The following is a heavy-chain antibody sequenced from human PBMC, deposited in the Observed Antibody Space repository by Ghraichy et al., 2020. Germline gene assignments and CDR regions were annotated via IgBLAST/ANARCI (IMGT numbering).Heavy chain of an antibody. V-gene: IGHV1-2*06. CDR1: GYSFGGYN. D-gene: IGHD2-21*01. CDR3: VSSIAVPGFDS. J-gene: IGHJ4*02. CDR2: VIAHNGDT. Sequence: ASVKVSCKTSGYSFGGYNLHWVRQAPGQGLEWMGRVIAHNGDTHLAQKFQGRVTLTRDTSINTGYMDLTSLTFDDTAHYFCVSSIAVPGFDSWGQGTLVIVSS.